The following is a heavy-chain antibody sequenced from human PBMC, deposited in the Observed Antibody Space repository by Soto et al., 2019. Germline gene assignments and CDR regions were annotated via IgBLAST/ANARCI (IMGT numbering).Heavy chain of an antibody. CDR2: IYYSGST. V-gene: IGHV4-31*03. CDR1: GGSISSGGYY. J-gene: IGHJ4*02. CDR3: ARVWDSSGPNFDY. D-gene: IGHD3-22*01. Sequence: QVQLQESGPGLVKPSQTLSLTCTVSGGSISSGGYYWSWIRQHPGKGLEWIGYIYYSGSTYYNSSLKSRVTLSIDAXKNQFSLKLSSVTAADTAVYYCARVWDSSGPNFDYWGQGTLVTVSS.